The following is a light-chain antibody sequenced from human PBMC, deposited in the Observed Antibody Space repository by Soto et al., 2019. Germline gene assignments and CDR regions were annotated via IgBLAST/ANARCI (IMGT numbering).Light chain of an antibody. Sequence: EIVLTQSPGTLSLSPGERATLSCRASQSVSSSYLAWYQHKPGRAPRLLIDGTSSRATGIPDRFSGSGSGTDFNLTISRLEPEDLAVYYCQQYGSLVTFGQGTKVEI. J-gene: IGKJ1*01. CDR2: GTS. CDR3: QQYGSLVT. CDR1: QSVSSSY. V-gene: IGKV3-20*01.